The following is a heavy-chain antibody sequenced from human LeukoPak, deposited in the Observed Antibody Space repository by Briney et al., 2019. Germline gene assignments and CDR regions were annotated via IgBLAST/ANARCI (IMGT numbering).Heavy chain of an antibody. CDR2: IEQDGNEI. D-gene: IGHD3-16*01. CDR3: ARIRAGGVDY. CDR1: GFSFSSYW. J-gene: IGHJ4*02. V-gene: IGHV3-7*05. Sequence: GGSLRLSCAASGFSFSSYWLSWVRRAPGKGLEWVANIEQDGNEIYYVESVKGRFTISRDNAKSSLYLQMDSLRADDTAVYYCARIRAGGVDYWGQGTLVTVSS.